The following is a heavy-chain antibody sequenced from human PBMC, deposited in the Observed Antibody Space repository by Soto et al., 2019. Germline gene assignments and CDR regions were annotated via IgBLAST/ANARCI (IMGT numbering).Heavy chain of an antibody. CDR1: GFTVSSNY. CDR2: IYSGGST. Sequence: GGSLRLSCAASGFTVSSNYMSWVRQAPGKGLEWVSVIYSGGSTYYADSVKGRFTISRDNSKNTLYLQMNSLRAEDTSVYYCARESTVTTFKIYYYGMDVWGQGTTVTVSS. V-gene: IGHV3-53*01. CDR3: ARESTVTTFKIYYYGMDV. D-gene: IGHD4-17*01. J-gene: IGHJ6*02.